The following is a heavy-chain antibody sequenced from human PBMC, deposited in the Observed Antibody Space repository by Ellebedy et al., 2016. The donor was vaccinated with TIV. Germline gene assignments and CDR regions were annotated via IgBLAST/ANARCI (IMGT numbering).Heavy chain of an antibody. D-gene: IGHD3-10*01. CDR3: ARADYYGSGSYSDQ. V-gene: IGHV4-31*03. CDR2: IYYSGST. CDR1: GGSISSGGYY. Sequence: SETLSLTXTVSGGSISSGGYYWSWIRQHPGKGLEWIGYIYYSGSTYYNPSLKSRVTISVDTSKNQFSLKLSSVTAAETAVYYCARADYYGSGSYSDQWGQGTLVTVSS. J-gene: IGHJ4*02.